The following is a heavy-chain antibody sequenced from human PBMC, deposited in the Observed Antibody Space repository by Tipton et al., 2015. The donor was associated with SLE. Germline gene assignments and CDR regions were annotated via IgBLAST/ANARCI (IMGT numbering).Heavy chain of an antibody. Sequence: SLRLSCAASGFSFSNYAMHWVRQPPGKGLEWVAVIWFDGNMKYYADSVKGRFTISRDSSKNTLYLQMNSLRGEDTAVYYCARPHGSGEYCYSFYMDVWGKGSTVTVSS. D-gene: IGHD3-10*01. CDR2: IWFDGNMK. J-gene: IGHJ6*03. CDR1: GFSFSNYA. CDR3: ARPHGSGEYCYSFYMDV. V-gene: IGHV3-33*03.